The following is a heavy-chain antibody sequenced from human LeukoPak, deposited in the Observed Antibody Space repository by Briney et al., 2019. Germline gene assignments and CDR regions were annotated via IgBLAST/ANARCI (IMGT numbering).Heavy chain of an antibody. J-gene: IGHJ4*01. V-gene: IGHV3-66*04. CDR1: GFSFSRYY. D-gene: IGHD2-21*01. CDR2: LFSGGDT. CDR3: ARQGFDSGFDY. Sequence: GGSLRLSCTASGFSFSRYYMSWVRQAPGKGLEWISVLFSGGDTYYADSVKYRFGVSRDSSSETLFLQMNSLRVDDTAVYYCARQGFDSGFDYWGHGTTVTVSS.